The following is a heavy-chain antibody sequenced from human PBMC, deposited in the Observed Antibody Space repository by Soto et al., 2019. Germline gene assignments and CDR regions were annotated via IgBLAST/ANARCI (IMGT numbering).Heavy chain of an antibody. CDR1: GFTFSSYG. CDR3: PFPEAAAGTSQPSPLDY. V-gene: IGHV3-30*03. D-gene: IGHD6-13*01. J-gene: IGHJ4*02. Sequence: GVSLRLSCAASGFTFSSYGMHWVRQAPGKGLEWVAVISYDVSNKYYADSVKGRFTISRDNSKNTLYLQMNSLRAEDTAVYYCPFPEAAAGTSQPSPLDYWRKGTLVTVSS. CDR2: ISYDVSNK.